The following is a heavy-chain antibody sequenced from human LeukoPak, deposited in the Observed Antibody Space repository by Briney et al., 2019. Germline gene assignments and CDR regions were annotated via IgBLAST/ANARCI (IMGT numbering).Heavy chain of an antibody. CDR2: INPNSGGT. Sequence: GASVKVSCKASGYTFTGYYTHWVRQAPGQGLEWMGWINPNSGGTNYAQKFQGRVTMTRDTSISTAYMELSRLRSDDTAVYYCAREGDIVVVVAVHNWLDPWGQGTLVTVSS. CDR1: GYTFTGYY. V-gene: IGHV1-2*02. D-gene: IGHD2-15*01. CDR3: AREGDIVVVVAVHNWLDP. J-gene: IGHJ5*02.